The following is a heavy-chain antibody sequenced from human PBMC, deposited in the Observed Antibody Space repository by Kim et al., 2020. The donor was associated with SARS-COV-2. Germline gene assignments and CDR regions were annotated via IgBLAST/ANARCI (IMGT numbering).Heavy chain of an antibody. CDR1: GYSFTTYW. Sequence: GESLKISCKGSGYSFTTYWIAWVRQMPGKGLEWMGIIYPGDSDITYSPSFQGQVTISADKSISTAYLQWRSLKASDTAMYYCARAPGRSGGYLDYWGRGILVTVSS. CDR3: ARAPGRSGGYLDY. J-gene: IGHJ4*02. D-gene: IGHD3-10*01. V-gene: IGHV5-51*01. CDR2: IYPGDSDI.